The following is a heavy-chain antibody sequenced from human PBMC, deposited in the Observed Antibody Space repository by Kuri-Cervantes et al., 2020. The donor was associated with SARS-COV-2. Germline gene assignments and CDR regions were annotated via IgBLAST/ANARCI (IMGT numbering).Heavy chain of an antibody. CDR1: VFTFSSYA. V-gene: IGHV3-30-3*01. D-gene: IGHD2-15*01. J-gene: IGHJ3*02. Sequence: GESLKIPCAASVFTFSSYAMHWVRQAPGKGLEWVAVISYDGSNKYYADSVKGRFTISRDNSKNTLYLQMNSLRAEDTAVYYCARDGDIVVVADAFDIWGQGTMVTVSS. CDR3: ARDGDIVVVADAFDI. CDR2: ISYDGSNK.